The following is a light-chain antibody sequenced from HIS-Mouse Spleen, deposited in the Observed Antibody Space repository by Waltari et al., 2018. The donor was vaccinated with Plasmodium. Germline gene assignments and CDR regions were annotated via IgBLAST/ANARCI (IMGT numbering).Light chain of an antibody. CDR2: KDS. CDR1: VLAKKY. CDR3: YSAADNNLV. V-gene: IGLV3-27*01. J-gene: IGLJ3*02. Sequence: SYELTQPSSVSVSPGQTARITCAGDVLAKKYARWFQQKPGQAPVLVIHKDSERPSGIPGRVSGYSSGTTVTLTISGAQVEDEADYYCYSAADNNLVFGGGTKLTVL.